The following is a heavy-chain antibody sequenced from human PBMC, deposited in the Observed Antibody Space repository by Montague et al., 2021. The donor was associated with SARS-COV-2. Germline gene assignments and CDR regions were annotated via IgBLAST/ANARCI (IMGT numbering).Heavy chain of an antibody. J-gene: IGHJ4*02. Sequence: SETLSLTCTVSGGSISTSSYYWGWIRQPPGKGLEWIGNIYYSGNTYYNPSLKSRVTISVDTSKNQFSLKLSSVTAADTAVYYCASLGAGRITICGVVSRGGLDDWGQGTLVTVSS. V-gene: IGHV4-39*01. D-gene: IGHD3-3*01. CDR2: IYYSGNT. CDR1: GGSISTSSYY. CDR3: ASLGAGRITICGVVSRGGLDD.